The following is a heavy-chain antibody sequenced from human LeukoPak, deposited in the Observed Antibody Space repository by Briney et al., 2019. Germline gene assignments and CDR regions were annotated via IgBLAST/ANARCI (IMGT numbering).Heavy chain of an antibody. CDR1: GFTFNNYE. J-gene: IGHJ4*02. D-gene: IGHD6-13*01. V-gene: IGHV3-21*01. Sequence: GGSLRLSCAASGFTFNNYEMNWVRQAPGKGLEWVSSISSSSSYIYYADLVKGRFTISRDNAKNSLYLQMNSLRAEDTTVYYCARDRVYSSSWYLPWDYWGQGTLVTVSS. CDR3: ARDRVYSSSWYLPWDY. CDR2: ISSSSSYI.